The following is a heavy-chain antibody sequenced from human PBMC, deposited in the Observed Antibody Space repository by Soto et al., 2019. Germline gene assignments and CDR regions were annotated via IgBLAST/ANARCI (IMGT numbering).Heavy chain of an antibody. D-gene: IGHD6-13*01. J-gene: IGHJ3*02. V-gene: IGHV3-30-3*01. CDR1: GFTFSSYA. Sequence: PGGSLRLSCAASGFTFSSYAMHWVRQAPGKRLEWVAVISYDGSNKYYADSVKGRFTISRDNSKNTLYLQMNSLRAEDTAVYYCARAAIAAAGTRGAFDIWGQGTMVTVSS. CDR3: ARAAIAAAGTRGAFDI. CDR2: ISYDGSNK.